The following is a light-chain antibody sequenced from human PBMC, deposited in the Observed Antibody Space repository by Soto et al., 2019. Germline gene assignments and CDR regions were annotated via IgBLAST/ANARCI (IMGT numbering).Light chain of an antibody. CDR3: QQRSNWPPEIT. J-gene: IGKJ5*01. Sequence: IVLKQSPATLSLYQGERANISCRAIQSVTTYLAWYQQKPGQAPRLLIYDASDRATGIPARFSGSGSGTEFTLTISSLQSEDFAVYYCQQRSNWPPEITFGQGTRLEIK. V-gene: IGKV3-11*01. CDR1: QSVTTY. CDR2: DAS.